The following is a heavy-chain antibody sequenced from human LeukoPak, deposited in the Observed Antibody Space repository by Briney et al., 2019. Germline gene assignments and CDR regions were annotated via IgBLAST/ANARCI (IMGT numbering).Heavy chain of an antibody. CDR2: INPNSGGT. J-gene: IGHJ4*02. V-gene: IGHV1-2*02. CDR1: GYIFTGYY. Sequence: ASVKVSCKASGYIFTGYYMHWVRQAPGQGLELMGWINPNSGGTNYAQKFQGRVTMTRDTSISTAYMDLSRLGSDDTAVYYCAGVAIAMKLVGFDYWGQGTLVTVSS. D-gene: IGHD3-22*01. CDR3: AGVAIAMKLVGFDY.